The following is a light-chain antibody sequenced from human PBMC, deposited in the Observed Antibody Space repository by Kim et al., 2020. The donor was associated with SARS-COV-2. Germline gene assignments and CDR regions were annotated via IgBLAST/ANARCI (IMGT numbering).Light chain of an antibody. CDR1: KLGDKY. CDR2: QDS. Sequence: SNELTQPPSVSVSPGQTASITCSGDKLGDKYACWYQQKPGQSPVLVIYQDSKRPSGIPERFSGSNSGNTATLTISGTQAMDEADYYCQAWDSSTRDVVFGGGTQLTVL. J-gene: IGLJ2*01. V-gene: IGLV3-1*01. CDR3: QAWDSSTRDVV.